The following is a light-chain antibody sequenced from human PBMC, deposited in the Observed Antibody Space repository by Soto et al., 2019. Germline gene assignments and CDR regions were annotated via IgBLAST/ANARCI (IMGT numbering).Light chain of an antibody. CDR3: AVWDDRLNGHV. J-gene: IGLJ1*01. Sequence: QSVLTQPPSASGTPGQRVTISCSGSSSNIGSNTVNWYKQLPGTAPKLLIYRNKQRPSGVPDRFIGSNSGNSASLDISGPQFEDEADYYCAVWDDRLNGHVFGTGTKATVL. CDR1: SSNIGSNT. V-gene: IGLV1-44*01. CDR2: RNK.